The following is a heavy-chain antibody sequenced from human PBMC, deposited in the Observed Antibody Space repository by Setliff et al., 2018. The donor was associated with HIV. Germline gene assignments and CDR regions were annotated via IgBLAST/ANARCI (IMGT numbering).Heavy chain of an antibody. D-gene: IGHD2-2*01. Sequence: GGSLRLSCAASGFTFSNAWMSWVRQAPGKGLEWVGRIKSKTDGGTTDYAAPVKGRFTISRDDSKNTLYLQMNSLKTEDTAVYFCTRRRRGYCTSTSCLYYYYMDVWGKGTTVTVSS. CDR3: TRRRRGYCTSTSCLYYYYMDV. CDR2: IKSKTDGGTT. V-gene: IGHV3-15*01. CDR1: GFTFSNAW. J-gene: IGHJ6*03.